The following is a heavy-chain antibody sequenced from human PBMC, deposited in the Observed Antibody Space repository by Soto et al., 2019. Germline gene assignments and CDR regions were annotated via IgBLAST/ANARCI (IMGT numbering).Heavy chain of an antibody. CDR2: ISYDGSNK. CDR3: AKDMWQLVLIDY. CDR1: GFTFSSYG. D-gene: IGHD6-6*01. Sequence: QVQLVESGGGVVQPGRSLRLSCAASGFTFSSYGMHWVRQAPGKGLEWVAVISYDGSNKYYADSVKGRFTISRDNSKNTLYLQMNSLRAEDTDVYYCAKDMWQLVLIDYWGQGTLVTVSS. J-gene: IGHJ4*02. V-gene: IGHV3-30*18.